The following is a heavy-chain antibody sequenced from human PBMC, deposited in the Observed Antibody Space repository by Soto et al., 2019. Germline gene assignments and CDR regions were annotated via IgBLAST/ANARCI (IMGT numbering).Heavy chain of an antibody. J-gene: IGHJ4*02. V-gene: IGHV3-30-3*01. Sequence: QVQLVESGGGVVQPGGSLRLSCAASGFTFSTYAMHWVRQAPGKGLDWVAVISYDGSYKYYADSVKGRFTISRDNSKNTLYLQMNSLRADDTAVYYCARGQEQWLAVLPPEGYWGQGTLVTVSS. CDR2: ISYDGSYK. D-gene: IGHD6-19*01. CDR1: GFTFSTYA. CDR3: ARGQEQWLAVLPPEGY.